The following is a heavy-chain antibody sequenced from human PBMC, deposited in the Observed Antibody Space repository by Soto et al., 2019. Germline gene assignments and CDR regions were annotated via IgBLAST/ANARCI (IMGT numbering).Heavy chain of an antibody. CDR3: AKDRNGDNLFDY. CDR1: GLTFSSYA. D-gene: IGHD4-17*01. V-gene: IGHV3-23*01. CDR2: ISGSGGST. J-gene: IGHJ4*02. Sequence: EVQLLESGGGLVQPGGSLRLSCAASGLTFSSYAMSWVRQAPGKGLEWVSAISGSGGSTYYADSVKGRFTISRDNSKNTLYLQMNSLRAEDTAVYYCAKDRNGDNLFDYWGQGTLVTVSS.